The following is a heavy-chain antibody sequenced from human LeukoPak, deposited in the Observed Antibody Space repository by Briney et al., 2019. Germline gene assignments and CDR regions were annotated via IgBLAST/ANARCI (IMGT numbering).Heavy chain of an antibody. CDR3: ARDREEDWFDP. CDR2: IYYSGST. CDR1: GGSISSYY. V-gene: IGHV4-59*01. J-gene: IGHJ5*02. Sequence: SETLFLTCTVSGGSISSYYWSWIRQPPGKGLEWIGYIYYSGSTNYNPSLKSRVTISVDTSKNQFSLKLSSVTAADTAVYYCARDREEDWFDPWGQGTLVTVSS.